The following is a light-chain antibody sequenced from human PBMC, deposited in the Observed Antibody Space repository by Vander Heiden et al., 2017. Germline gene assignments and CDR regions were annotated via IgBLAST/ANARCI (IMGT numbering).Light chain of an antibody. CDR2: DAS. J-gene: IGKJ2*01. CDR1: QDISNY. Sequence: DIQMTTSPSSLSASVGDRVTITCQASQDISNYLNWYQQKPGKAPKLLIYDASNLETGVPSRFSGSGSGTDFTFTISSLQPEDIATYYCQQYDNVPPLYTFGQGTKLEIK. CDR3: QQYDNVPPLYT. V-gene: IGKV1-33*01.